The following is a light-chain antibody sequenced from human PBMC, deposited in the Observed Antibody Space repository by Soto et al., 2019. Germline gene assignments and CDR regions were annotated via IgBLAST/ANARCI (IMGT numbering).Light chain of an antibody. CDR1: QSVTSSY. CDR2: GAS. Sequence: EIVLTQSPGTLSLSPGERATLSCRASQSVTSSYLAWYQQKPGQAPSLLIYGASSSATGIPDRFSGSGSGPDFTLTISRLEPEDFAVYYCQQYGNSPLTFGGGTKVEIK. J-gene: IGKJ4*01. CDR3: QQYGNSPLT. V-gene: IGKV3-20*01.